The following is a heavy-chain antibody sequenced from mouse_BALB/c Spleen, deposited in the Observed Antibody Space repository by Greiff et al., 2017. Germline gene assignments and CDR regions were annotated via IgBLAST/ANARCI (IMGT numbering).Heavy chain of an antibody. CDR3: AREGNRFAY. CDR2: INPSTGYT. J-gene: IGHJ3*01. V-gene: IGHV1-7*01. CDR1: GYTFTSYW. Sequence: VQLQQSGAELAKPGASVKMSCKASGYTFTSYWMHWVKQRPGQGLEWIGYINPSTGYTEYNQKFKDKATLTADKSSSTAYMQLSSLTSEDSAVYYCAREGNRFAYWGQGTLVTVS.